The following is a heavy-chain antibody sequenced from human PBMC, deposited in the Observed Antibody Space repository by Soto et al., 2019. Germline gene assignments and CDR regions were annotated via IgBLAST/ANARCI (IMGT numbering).Heavy chain of an antibody. CDR2: MNPNSGNT. Sequence: ALVKVSCKASGYTFTSYDINWVLQATGQGLEWMGWMNPNSGNTGYAQKFQGRVTMTRNTSISTAYMELSSLRSEDTAVYYCARSLGYCSSTSCYLWYGMDVWGQGTTVTVSS. CDR3: ARSLGYCSSTSCYLWYGMDV. CDR1: GYTFTSYD. J-gene: IGHJ6*02. V-gene: IGHV1-8*01. D-gene: IGHD2-2*01.